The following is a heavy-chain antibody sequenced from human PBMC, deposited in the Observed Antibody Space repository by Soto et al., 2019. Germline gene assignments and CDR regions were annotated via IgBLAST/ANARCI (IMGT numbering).Heavy chain of an antibody. CDR3: AADASERYDILTGYPNLLDY. CDR2: IVVGSGNT. Sequence: ASVKVSCKASGFTFTSSAVQWVRQARGQRLEWIGWIVVGSGNTNYAQKFQERVTITRDMSTSTAYMELSSLRSEDTAVYYCAADASERYDILTGYPNLLDYWGQGTLVTVSS. D-gene: IGHD3-9*01. CDR1: GFTFTSSA. V-gene: IGHV1-58*01. J-gene: IGHJ4*02.